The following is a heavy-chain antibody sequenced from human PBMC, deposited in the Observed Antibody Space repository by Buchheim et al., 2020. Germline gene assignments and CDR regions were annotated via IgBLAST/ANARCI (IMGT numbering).Heavy chain of an antibody. V-gene: IGHV3-7*01. J-gene: IGHJ4*02. CDR2: IKPDGTEK. Sequence: EVQLVESGGGLVQPGGSLRLSCAASGFTLSDYCMAWVRQAPGKGLEWVTNIKPDGTEKYHVDSVRGRLTISRDNARNSLYLQMNSLGVEDTAVYYCTRSGRWSTGDWWGQRTL. CDR1: GFTLSDYC. D-gene: IGHD4-23*01. CDR3: TRSGRWSTGDW.